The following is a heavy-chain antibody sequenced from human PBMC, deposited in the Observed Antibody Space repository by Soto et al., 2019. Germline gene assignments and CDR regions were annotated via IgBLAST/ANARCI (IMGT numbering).Heavy chain of an antibody. CDR2: IDPSDSYT. CDR1: GYSFTSYW. D-gene: IGHD2-2*01. CDR3: ARQGIVVVPADNWFDP. Sequence: GESRKLSCKGSGYSFTSYWISWVRQMPGKGLEWMGRIDPSDSYTNYSPSFQGHVTISADKSISTAYLQWSSLKASDTAMYYCARQGIVVVPADNWFDPWGQGTLVTVSS. J-gene: IGHJ5*02. V-gene: IGHV5-10-1*01.